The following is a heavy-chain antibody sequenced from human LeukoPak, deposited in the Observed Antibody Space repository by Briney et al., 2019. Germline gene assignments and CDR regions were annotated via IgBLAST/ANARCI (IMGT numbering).Heavy chain of an antibody. J-gene: IGHJ3*02. CDR2: ISYDGSNK. Sequence: PGGSLRLSCAASGFTFSSYGMHWVRQAPGKGLEWVAVISYDGSNKYYADSVKGRFTISRDNSKNTQYLQMNSLRAEDTTVYYCARPSNDYGDYVDAFDIWGQGTMVTVSS. CDR1: GFTFSSYG. D-gene: IGHD4-17*01. CDR3: ARPSNDYGDYVDAFDI. V-gene: IGHV3-30*03.